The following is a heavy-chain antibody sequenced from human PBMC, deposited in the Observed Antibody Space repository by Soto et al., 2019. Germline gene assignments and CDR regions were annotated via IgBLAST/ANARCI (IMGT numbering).Heavy chain of an antibody. CDR1: GFSLSTSGVG. J-gene: IGHJ4*02. CDR3: AHRTGDYDYVWGSYRYHYFDY. CDR2: IYWNDDK. Sequence: QITLKESGPTLVKPTQTLTLTCTFSGFSLSTSGVGVGWIRQPPGKALEWLALIYWNDDKRYSPSLKSRLNITKDTSKNQVVLTMTNMDPVDTATYYCAHRTGDYDYVWGSYRYHYFDYWGQGTLVTVSS. D-gene: IGHD3-16*02. V-gene: IGHV2-5*01.